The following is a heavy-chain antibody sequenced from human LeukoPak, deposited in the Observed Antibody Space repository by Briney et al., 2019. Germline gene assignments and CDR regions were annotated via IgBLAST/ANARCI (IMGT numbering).Heavy chain of an antibody. CDR2: ISLSGQT. V-gene: IGHV4/OR15-8*02. Sequence: SETLSLTCGVSGGSIRSTNWWSWVRRPPGQGLEWIGEISLSGQTNFNPSLNGRVTMSLDESRNQLSLKLTSVTAADTAIYYCSRESGAFCPFGYWGQGTLVIVPP. CDR3: SRESGAFCPFGY. J-gene: IGHJ4*02. D-gene: IGHD1-26*01. CDR1: GGSIRSTNW.